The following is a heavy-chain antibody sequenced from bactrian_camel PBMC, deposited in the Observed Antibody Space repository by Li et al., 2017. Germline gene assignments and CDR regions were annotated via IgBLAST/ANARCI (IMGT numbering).Heavy chain of an antibody. D-gene: IGHD6*01. Sequence: VQLVESGGGLVEPGGSLRLSCAASGFISRSYGMSWVRQAQGKGLEWVSSIGSDGTAYYADSVKGRFSISRDNTKNMLYLQMNSLSPEDTALYFCAKASTAIALIFDWGQGTQVTVS. CDR3: AKASTAIALIFD. V-gene: IGHV3S10*01. CDR1: GFISRSYG. J-gene: IGHJ4*01. CDR2: IGSDGTA.